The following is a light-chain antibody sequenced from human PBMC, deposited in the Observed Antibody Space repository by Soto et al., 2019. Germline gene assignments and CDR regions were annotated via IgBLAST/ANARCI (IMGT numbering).Light chain of an antibody. J-gene: IGKJ1*01. CDR3: QQTSVVPLT. V-gene: IGKV1-39*01. Sequence: DIQMTQSPSSLSAPVGDRVTMSCRASERISDYLAWYPQQPAKAPKLXIKTASRLRSGVPSRFSGXGSGPECTLTIVRVHHLDFAKFISQQTSVVPLTIGPVSEVDIK. CDR2: TAS. CDR1: ERISDY.